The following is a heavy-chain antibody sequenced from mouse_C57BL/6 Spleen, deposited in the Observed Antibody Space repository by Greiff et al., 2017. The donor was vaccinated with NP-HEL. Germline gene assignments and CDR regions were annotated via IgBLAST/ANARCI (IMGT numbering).Heavy chain of an antibody. CDR1: GFTFSSYG. J-gene: IGHJ1*03. CDR2: ISSGGSYT. D-gene: IGHD4-1*01. CDR3: ARLGRYFDV. V-gene: IGHV5-6*01. Sequence: EVQGVESGGDLVKPGGSLKLSCAASGFTFSSYGMSWVRQTPDKRLEWVATISSGGSYTYYPDSVKGRFTISRDNAKNTLYLQMSSLKSEDTAMYYCARLGRYFDVWGTGTTVTVSS.